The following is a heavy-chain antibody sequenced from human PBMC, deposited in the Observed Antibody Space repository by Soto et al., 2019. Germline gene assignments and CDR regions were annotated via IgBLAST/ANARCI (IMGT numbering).Heavy chain of an antibody. V-gene: IGHV4-39*01. CDR3: AGFKCYDILTGYLGRGYYFDY. D-gene: IGHD3-9*01. CDR1: DGSISSSSYY. CDR2: IYYSGST. Sequence: SETLSLTCTVSDGSISSSSYYWGWIRQPPGKGLEWIGSIYYSGSTYYNPSLKSRVTISVDTSKNQFSLKLSSVTAADTAVYYCAGFKCYDILTGYLGRGYYFDYWGQGTLVTVSS. J-gene: IGHJ4*02.